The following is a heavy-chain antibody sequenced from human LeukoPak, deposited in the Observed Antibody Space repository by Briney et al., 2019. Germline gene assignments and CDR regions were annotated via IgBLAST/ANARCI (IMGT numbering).Heavy chain of an antibody. D-gene: IGHD4-17*01. V-gene: IGHV3-48*01. CDR3: ARGDRDYGDYIWPKWHWYFDL. CDR1: GFTFSSYS. J-gene: IGHJ2*01. CDR2: ISSSSSTI. Sequence: QAGVSLRLSCAASGFTFSSYSMNWVRQAPGKGLEWVSYISSSSSTIYYADSVKGRFTISRDNAKNSLYLQMNSLRAEDTAVYYCARGDRDYGDYIWPKWHWYFDLWGRGTLVTVSS.